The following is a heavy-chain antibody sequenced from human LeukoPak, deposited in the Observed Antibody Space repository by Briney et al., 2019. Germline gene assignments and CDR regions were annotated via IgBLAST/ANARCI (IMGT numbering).Heavy chain of an antibody. CDR1: GGTFSSYA. V-gene: IGHV1-69*13. D-gene: IGHD5-18*01. Sequence: ASVKVSCKASGGTFSSYAISWVRQAPGQELEWMGGIIPIFGTANYAQKFQGRVTITADESTSTAYMELSSLRSEDTAVYYCARGGQLWLGNWFDPWGQGTLVTVSS. CDR3: ARGGQLWLGNWFDP. CDR2: IIPIFGTA. J-gene: IGHJ5*02.